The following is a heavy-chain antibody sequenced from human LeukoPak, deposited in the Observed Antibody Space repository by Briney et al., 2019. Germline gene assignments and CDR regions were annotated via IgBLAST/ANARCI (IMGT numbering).Heavy chain of an antibody. CDR1: GGSITNSY. Sequence: SETLSPTCTVSGGSITNSYWNWIRQSPVKGLEWIGYINYSGSTNYNPSLKSRVTISIDTSKNQFSLKLTSVTAADTAVYFCARDPLSTNDFDIWGQGTMVTVSS. CDR3: ARDPLSTNDFDI. V-gene: IGHV4-59*01. D-gene: IGHD1-1*01. J-gene: IGHJ3*02. CDR2: INYSGST.